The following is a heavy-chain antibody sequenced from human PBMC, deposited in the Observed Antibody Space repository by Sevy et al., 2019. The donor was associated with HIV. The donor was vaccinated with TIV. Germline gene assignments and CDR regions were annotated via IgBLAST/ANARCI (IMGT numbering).Heavy chain of an antibody. CDR2: IYTSGST. CDR1: GGSISSYY. J-gene: IGHJ6*02. Sequence: SETLSLTCTVSGGSISSYYWSWIRQPAGKGLEWIGRIYTSGSTNYNPSLKSRVTMSVDTSKNQCSLKLSSVTAADTAVYYCARGFDYDFWSGYYHYYYGMDVWGQGTTVTVSS. D-gene: IGHD3-3*01. V-gene: IGHV4-4*07. CDR3: ARGFDYDFWSGYYHYYYGMDV.